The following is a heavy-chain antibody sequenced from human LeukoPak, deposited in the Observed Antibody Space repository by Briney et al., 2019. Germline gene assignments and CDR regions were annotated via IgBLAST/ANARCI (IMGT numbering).Heavy chain of an antibody. CDR2: INSDGSST. Sequence: PGGSLRLSCAASGFTFSSYWMHWVRQAPGKGLVWVSRINSDGSSTSYADSVKGRFTISRDNAKNTLYLQMNSLRAGDTAVYYCASGAVARTNWFDPWGQGTLVTVSS. CDR1: GFTFSSYW. D-gene: IGHD6-19*01. V-gene: IGHV3-74*01. J-gene: IGHJ5*02. CDR3: ASGAVARTNWFDP.